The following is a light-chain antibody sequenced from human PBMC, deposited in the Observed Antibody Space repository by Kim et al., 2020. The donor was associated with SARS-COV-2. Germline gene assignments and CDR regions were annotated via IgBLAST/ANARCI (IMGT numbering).Light chain of an antibody. CDR1: QSIDTF. CDR3: QQSYSVPPYT. V-gene: IGKV1-39*01. CDR2: AAS. J-gene: IGKJ2*01. Sequence: ASVGDRVTTTCRASQSIDTFLNWYQQKPGAAPKLLIYAASNLQRGVTSRFCGGGSAAAFTLTISSLQPEDFATYYCQQSYSVPPYTFGPGTKLEI.